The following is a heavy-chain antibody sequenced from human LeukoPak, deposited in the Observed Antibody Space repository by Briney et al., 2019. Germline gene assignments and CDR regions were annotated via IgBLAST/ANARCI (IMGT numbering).Heavy chain of an antibody. J-gene: IGHJ5*02. V-gene: IGHV4-61*01. CDR3: ARSRYFDWLLFPNWFDP. D-gene: IGHD3-9*01. Sequence: SETLSLTCTVSGGSVSSGSYYWSWIRQPPGKGLEWIGCMSYSGSTNHNPSLRSRVTISVDTSKNQFSLKLSSVSAADTAVYYCARSRYFDWLLFPNWFDPWGQGTLVTVSS. CDR2: MSYSGST. CDR1: GGSVSSGSYY.